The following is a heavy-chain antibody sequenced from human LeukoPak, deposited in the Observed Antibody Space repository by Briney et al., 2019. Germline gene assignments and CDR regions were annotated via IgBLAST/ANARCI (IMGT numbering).Heavy chain of an antibody. CDR1: GGSISSGGYY. D-gene: IGHD3-9*01. CDR3: AREARVGYDILTGYTDY. J-gene: IGHJ4*02. CDR2: IYYSGST. Sequence: SETLSLTCTVSGGSISSGGYYWSWIRQHPGKGLEWIGYIYYSGSTYYNPSLKSRVTISVDTSKNQFSLKLSSVTAADTAVYYCAREARVGYDILTGYTDYWGQGTLVTVSS. V-gene: IGHV4-31*03.